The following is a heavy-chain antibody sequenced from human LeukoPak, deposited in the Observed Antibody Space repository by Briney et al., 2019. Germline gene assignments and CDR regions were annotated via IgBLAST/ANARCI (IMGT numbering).Heavy chain of an antibody. CDR3: ARHLSGVTGYTYGRGIGY. CDR2: IKKDGSEK. J-gene: IGHJ4*02. V-gene: IGHV3-7*01. Sequence: GGSLRLSCAASGFTFSSHWMSWVRQAPGEGLEWVANIKKDGSEKYYVDSVKGRFTISRDNAKTSLYLHMNSLRAEDTAVYYCARHLSGVTGYTYGRGIGYWGQGTLVTVSS. D-gene: IGHD5-18*01. CDR1: GFTFSSHW.